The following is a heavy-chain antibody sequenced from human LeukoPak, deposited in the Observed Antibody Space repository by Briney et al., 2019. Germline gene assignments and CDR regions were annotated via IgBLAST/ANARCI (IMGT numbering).Heavy chain of an antibody. V-gene: IGHV4-59*01. CDR1: GGSISSYY. D-gene: IGHD1-1*01. CDR3: ARDGGTTVDAFDI. Sequence: PSETLSLTCTVSGGSISSYYWSWIRQPPGKGLEWIGYIYYSGSTNYNPSLKSRVTISVDTSKNQFSLKLSSVTAADTAVYYCARDGGTTVDAFDIWGQGTMVTVSS. J-gene: IGHJ3*02. CDR2: IYYSGST.